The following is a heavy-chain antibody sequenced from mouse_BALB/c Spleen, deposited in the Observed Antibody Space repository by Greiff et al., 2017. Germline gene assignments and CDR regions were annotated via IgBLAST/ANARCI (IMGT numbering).Heavy chain of an antibody. CDR3: ARSIHYYGSFDY. CDR2: IDTSDSYT. J-gene: IGHJ2*01. D-gene: IGHD1-2*01. Sequence: VQLQQPGAELVMPGASVKMSCKASGYTFTDYWMHWVKQRPGQGLEWIGAIDTSDSYTSYNQKFKGKATLTVDESSSTAYMQLSSLTSEDSAVYYCARSIHYYGSFDYWGQGTTLTVSS. CDR1: GYTFTDYW. V-gene: IGHV1-69*01.